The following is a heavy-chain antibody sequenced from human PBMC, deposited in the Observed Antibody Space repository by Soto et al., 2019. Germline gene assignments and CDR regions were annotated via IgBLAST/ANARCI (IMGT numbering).Heavy chain of an antibody. CDR3: ARGTAAGINYYYMDV. V-gene: IGHV3-13*01. CDR2: IGTAGDT. CDR1: GFTFSSYD. J-gene: IGHJ6*03. Sequence: EVQLVESGGGLVQPGGSLRLSCAASGFTFSSYDMHWVRQATGKGLEWVSAIGTAGDTYYPGSVKGRFTISRENAKNSLYLQMNSLRAGDTAVYFCARGTAAGINYYYMDVWCKGTTVTVSS. D-gene: IGHD6-13*01.